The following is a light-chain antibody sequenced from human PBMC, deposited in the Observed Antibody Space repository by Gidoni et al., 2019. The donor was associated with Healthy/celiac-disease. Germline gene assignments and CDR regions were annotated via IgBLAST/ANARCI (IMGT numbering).Light chain of an antibody. CDR1: QSISSY. CDR3: QQSYSTPLFT. CDR2: AAS. Sequence: DIQMTQSPSSLSASVGDRVTITFRSSQSISSYLNWYQQKPGKDPKLLIYAASSLQSGVPSRFSGSGSGTDFTLTISSLQPEDFATYYCQQSYSTPLFTFGPGTKVDIK. J-gene: IGKJ3*01. V-gene: IGKV1-39*01.